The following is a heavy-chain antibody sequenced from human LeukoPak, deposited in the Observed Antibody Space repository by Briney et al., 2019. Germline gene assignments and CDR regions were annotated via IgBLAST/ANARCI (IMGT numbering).Heavy chain of an antibody. Sequence: GGSLRLSCAASGFTFSTYAMHWVRQAPGKGLEWVALISYDGSNKNQADSVRGRFIISRDNSKDTLYLQMNSLRAEDTAVYYYARGPSGYHNTGGQGTLVTVSS. CDR2: ISYDGSNK. CDR1: GFTFSTYA. J-gene: IGHJ4*02. V-gene: IGHV3-30*03. D-gene: IGHD5-12*01. CDR3: ARGPSGYHNT.